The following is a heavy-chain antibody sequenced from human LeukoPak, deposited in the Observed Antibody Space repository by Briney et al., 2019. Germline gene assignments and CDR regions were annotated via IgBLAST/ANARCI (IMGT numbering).Heavy chain of an antibody. D-gene: IGHD7-27*01. V-gene: IGHV3-23*01. CDR3: AKAGSNWGYFDY. Sequence: PGGSLRLSCAASGFSFGDHHMDWVRQAPGKGLEWVSAISGTGGSTHYADSVKGRFTISRDNSKNTLYLQMNSLRAEDTAVYYCAKAGSNWGYFDYWGQGTLVTVSS. CDR2: ISGTGGST. J-gene: IGHJ4*02. CDR1: GFSFGDHH.